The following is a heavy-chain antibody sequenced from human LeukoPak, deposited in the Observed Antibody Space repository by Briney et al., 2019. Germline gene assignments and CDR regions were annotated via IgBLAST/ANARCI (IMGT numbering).Heavy chain of an antibody. CDR1: GFTFSSYG. Sequence: GGSLRLSCAASGFTFSSYGMHWVRQAPGKGLDWVTFIQYDGGNKYYADSVKGRFTISRDNSKNTLYLQMNSLRLEDTAVYYCVRVHNSGRSSPFDFWGQGTLVTVSS. J-gene: IGHJ4*02. V-gene: IGHV3-30*02. D-gene: IGHD6-19*01. CDR2: IQYDGGNK. CDR3: VRVHNSGRSSPFDF.